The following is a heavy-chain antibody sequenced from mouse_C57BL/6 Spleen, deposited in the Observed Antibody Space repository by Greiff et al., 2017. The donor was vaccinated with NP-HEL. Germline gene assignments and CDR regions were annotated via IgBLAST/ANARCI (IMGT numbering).Heavy chain of an antibody. J-gene: IGHJ1*03. CDR2: ISDGGSYT. Sequence: EVQGVESGGGLVKPGGSLKLSCAASGFTFSSYAMSWVRQTPEKRLEWVATISDGGSYTYYPDTVKGRFTISRDNAKNNLYLQMSHLKSEDTAMYYCARGPLFTTVVATGYFDVWGTGTTVTVSS. D-gene: IGHD1-1*01. V-gene: IGHV5-4*01. CDR3: ARGPLFTTVVATGYFDV. CDR1: GFTFSSYA.